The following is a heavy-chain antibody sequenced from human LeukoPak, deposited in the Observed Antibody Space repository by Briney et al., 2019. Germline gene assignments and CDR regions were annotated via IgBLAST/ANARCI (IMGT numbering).Heavy chain of an antibody. CDR2: ISSSSSYI. J-gene: IGHJ3*01. V-gene: IGHV3-21*04. CDR1: GFTFSSYD. D-gene: IGHD6-19*01. Sequence: SGGSLRLSCAASGFTFSSYDIHWVRQATGKGLEWVSSISSSSSYIYYADSVKGRFTISRDNSKNTLYLQMNSLRAEDMAFYYCATSSGWHDPFDFWGQGTMVTVSS. CDR3: ATSSGWHDPFDF.